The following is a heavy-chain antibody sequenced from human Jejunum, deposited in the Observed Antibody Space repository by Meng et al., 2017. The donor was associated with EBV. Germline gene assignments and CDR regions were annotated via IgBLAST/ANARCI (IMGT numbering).Heavy chain of an antibody. J-gene: IGHJ4*02. Sequence: QVQLQESGPRLVNPSGTLSLTCGVPGDSVSTDKWWSWVRQSPGKGLEWIGETSHRGITYYNPSLESRVTISIDTSKSQFSLRLRSVTAADTAVYYCARASWERLLEYWGQGTLVTVSS. CDR3: ARASWERLLEY. V-gene: IGHV4-4*02. D-gene: IGHD1-26*01. CDR2: TSHRGIT. CDR1: GDSVSTDKW.